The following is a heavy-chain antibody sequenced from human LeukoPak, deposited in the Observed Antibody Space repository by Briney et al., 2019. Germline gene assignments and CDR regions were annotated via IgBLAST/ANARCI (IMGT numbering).Heavy chain of an antibody. CDR1: GYTFTSYY. D-gene: IGHD3-22*01. CDR3: ATKQYYNDSTGYYYLEY. CDR2: INPSGGTT. Sequence: ASVKLSCKPSGYTFTSYYVHWVRQAPGHGLEWMGVINPSGGTTSYAQKFQGRVTMTRDTSTSTVYMELSSLSSADTAVYYCATKQYYNDSTGYYYLEYRGPGILATVSS. V-gene: IGHV1-46*01. J-gene: IGHJ4*02.